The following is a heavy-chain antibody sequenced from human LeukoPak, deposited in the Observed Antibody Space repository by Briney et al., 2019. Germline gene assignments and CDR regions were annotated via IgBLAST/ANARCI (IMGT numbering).Heavy chain of an antibody. V-gene: IGHV4-34*01. Sequence: PSETLSLTCAVYGGSFSGYYWSWIRQPPGKGLEWIGEIDHTGSTHYNPSLKSRVTMSVDASKNQFSLKLTFLTAADPTVYYCARVRGLWFGVRNDSWGQGTLVTVSS. CDR3: ARVRGLWFGVRNDS. J-gene: IGHJ4*02. CDR2: IDHTGST. D-gene: IGHD3-10*01. CDR1: GGSFSGYY.